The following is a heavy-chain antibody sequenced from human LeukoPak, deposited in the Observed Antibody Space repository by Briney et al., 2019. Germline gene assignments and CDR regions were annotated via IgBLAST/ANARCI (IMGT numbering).Heavy chain of an antibody. J-gene: IGHJ6*03. Sequence: GASVKVSCKASGYTFTSYGISWVRQAPGQGLEWMGWISAYNGNTNYAQKLQGRVTMTTDTSTSTAYMELRSLRSDDTAVYYCARTSDTDIVVVVAATSYYYMDVWGKGTTVTVSS. CDR2: ISAYNGNT. CDR3: ARTSDTDIVVVVAATSYYYMDV. V-gene: IGHV1-18*01. CDR1: GYTFTSYG. D-gene: IGHD2-15*01.